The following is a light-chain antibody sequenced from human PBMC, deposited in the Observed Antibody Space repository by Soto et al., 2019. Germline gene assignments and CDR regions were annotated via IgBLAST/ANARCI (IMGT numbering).Light chain of an antibody. CDR1: QSVDSNY. CDR2: AAS. J-gene: IGKJ5*01. Sequence: EIVLTQSPGTLSLSPGESATLSCRASQSVDSNYLAWYQQKPGQAPRLLLYAASSRATGIPDRLSCSWSGTDFTLTISRLEPEDFAVYYWQQYGGSFITFGQGTRLEIK. CDR3: QQYGGSFIT. V-gene: IGKV3-20*01.